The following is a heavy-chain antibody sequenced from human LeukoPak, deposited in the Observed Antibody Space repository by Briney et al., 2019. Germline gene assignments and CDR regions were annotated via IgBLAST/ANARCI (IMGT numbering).Heavy chain of an antibody. J-gene: IGHJ5*02. D-gene: IGHD1-26*01. CDR3: ARVWEGATTGFDP. CDR1: GFIFNNYW. V-gene: IGHV3-7*03. Sequence: GGSLRLSCAASGFIFNNYWISWVRQAPGEGLEWVANIKQDGSEKYYVDSVKGRFTISRDNAKNSLYLQMNSLRAEDTALYHCARVWEGATTGFDPWGQGTLVTVSS. CDR2: IKQDGSEK.